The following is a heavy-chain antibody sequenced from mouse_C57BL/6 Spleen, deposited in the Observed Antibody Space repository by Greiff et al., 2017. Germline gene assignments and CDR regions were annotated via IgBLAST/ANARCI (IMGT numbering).Heavy chain of an antibody. CDR2: ISSGSSTI. V-gene: IGHV5-17*01. Sequence: EVHLVESGGGLVKPGGSLTLSCAASGFTFSDYGMHWVRQAPEKGLEWVAYISSGSSTIYYADTVKGRFTISRDNAKNTLFLQMTSLRSEDTAMYYCAREGRRAWFAYWGQGTLVTVSA. D-gene: IGHD3-1*01. J-gene: IGHJ3*01. CDR3: AREGRRAWFAY. CDR1: GFTFSDYG.